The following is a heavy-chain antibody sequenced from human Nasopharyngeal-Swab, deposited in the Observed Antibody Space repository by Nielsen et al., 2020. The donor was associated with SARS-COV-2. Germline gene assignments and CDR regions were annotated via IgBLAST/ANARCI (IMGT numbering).Heavy chain of an antibody. CDR3: ARHVGSSWYLDAFDI. D-gene: IGHD6-13*01. V-gene: IGHV5-51*01. Sequence: GESLKISCKGSGYSFTSYWIGWVRQMPGKGLEWMGIIYPGDSDTRYSPSFQGQVTISADKPISTAYLQWSSLKASDTAMYYCARHVGSSWYLDAFDIWGRGTMVTVSS. J-gene: IGHJ3*02. CDR1: GYSFTSYW. CDR2: IYPGDSDT.